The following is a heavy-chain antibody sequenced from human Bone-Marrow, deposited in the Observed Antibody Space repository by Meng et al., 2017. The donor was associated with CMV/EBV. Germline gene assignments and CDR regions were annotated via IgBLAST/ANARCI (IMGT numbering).Heavy chain of an antibody. CDR2: IHPKNGGT. Sequence: QRGECGGEVKEPVAAVKVPCKASGYTFTGYYMHWVRQAPGQGLEWMGWIHPKNGGTKYAQKFQGRVTMTRDTSISTTYMDLNRLISDDTAVYYCARDPDTPTAFDHWGQGTLVTVSS. CDR1: GYTFTGYY. D-gene: IGHD5-18*01. J-gene: IGHJ4*02. CDR3: ARDPDTPTAFDH. V-gene: IGHV1-2*02.